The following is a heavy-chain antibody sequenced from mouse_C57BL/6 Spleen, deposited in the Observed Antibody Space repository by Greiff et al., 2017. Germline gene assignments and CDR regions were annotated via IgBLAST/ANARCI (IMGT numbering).Heavy chain of an antibody. CDR2: FYPGDGDT. CDR3: ARKQIWELPYYYAMDD. Sequence: QVQLQQSGPELVKPGASVKISCKASGYAFSSSWMNWVKQRPGKGLEWIGRFYPGDGDTNYNGKFKGKATLTADKSSSTAYMQLSSLTSEDSAVYFCARKQIWELPYYYAMDDWGQGTSVTVSS. V-gene: IGHV1-82*01. J-gene: IGHJ4*01. D-gene: IGHD2-1*01. CDR1: GYAFSSSW.